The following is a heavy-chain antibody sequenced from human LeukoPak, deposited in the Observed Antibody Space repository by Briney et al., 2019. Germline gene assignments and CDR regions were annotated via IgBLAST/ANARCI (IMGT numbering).Heavy chain of an antibody. D-gene: IGHD3-22*01. CDR1: GFTFSSYG. J-gene: IGHJ6*03. Sequence: GRSLRLSCAASGFTFSSYGMHWVRQAPGKGLEWVAVISYDGSNKYYADSVKGRFTISRDNSKNTLYLQMNSLRAEDTAVYYCAKEGDSSGYYLNYYYYYMDVWGKGTTVIVSS. V-gene: IGHV3-30*18. CDR3: AKEGDSSGYYLNYYYYYMDV. CDR2: ISYDGSNK.